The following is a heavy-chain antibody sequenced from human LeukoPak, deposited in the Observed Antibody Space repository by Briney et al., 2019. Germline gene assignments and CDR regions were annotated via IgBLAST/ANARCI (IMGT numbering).Heavy chain of an antibody. Sequence: GGSLTLSCPASGFTFSSYAMSWLRQAPGKGLEWVSAISGSGGSTYYADSVKGRFTISRDNSKNTLYLQMNSLRAEDTAVYYCAKDWDVAASPFDYWGQGTLVTVSS. J-gene: IGHJ4*02. CDR3: AKDWDVAASPFDY. CDR2: ISGSGGST. CDR1: GFTFSSYA. D-gene: IGHD2-15*01. V-gene: IGHV3-23*01.